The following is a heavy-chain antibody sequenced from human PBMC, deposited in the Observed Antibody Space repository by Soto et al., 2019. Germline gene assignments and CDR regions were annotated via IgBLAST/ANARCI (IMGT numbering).Heavy chain of an antibody. V-gene: IGHV3-7*01. D-gene: IGHD6-13*01. CDR3: ARIAASGRGWDV. J-gene: IGHJ6*02. Sequence: EVQLVESGGGLVQPGGSLRLSCVDSGFTFSSYWMSWVRQARVKGLEWVGNIKQDGSEENYVDSVKGRFTISRDNAKNSMYRQMNSLRAEDTAVYDCARIAASGRGWDVWGQGTTVVVSS. CDR1: GFTFSSYW. CDR2: IKQDGSEE.